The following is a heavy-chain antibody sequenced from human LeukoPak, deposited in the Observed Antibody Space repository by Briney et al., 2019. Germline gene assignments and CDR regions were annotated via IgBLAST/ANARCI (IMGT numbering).Heavy chain of an antibody. CDR3: ARLADIVVVPAAPDAFDI. CDR1: GYTFTGYY. CDR2: INPNSGGT. J-gene: IGHJ3*02. D-gene: IGHD2-2*01. Sequence: ASVKVSCKASGYTFTGYYMHGVRQAPGQGHEWMGWINPNSGGTNYAQKFQGRVTMTRDTSISTAYMELSRLRSDDTAVYYCARLADIVVVPAAPDAFDIWGEGTMVTVSS. V-gene: IGHV1-2*02.